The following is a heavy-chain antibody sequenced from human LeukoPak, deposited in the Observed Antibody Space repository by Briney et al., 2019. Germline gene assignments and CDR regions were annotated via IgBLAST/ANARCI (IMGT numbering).Heavy chain of an antibody. CDR1: GYTFTNYD. CDR3: XXXXXXXXVRGAQDAFDI. D-gene: IGHD3-10*01. J-gene: IGHJ3*02. V-gene: IGHV1-18*01. CDR2: ISVYNGNT. Sequence: ASVKVSCKASGYTFTNYDISWVRQAPGQGLEWMGWISVYNGNTNYAQTLQGRVTMTTDTSTSTAYMELRSLRSDDTAVYYCXXXXXXXXVRGAQDAFDIWGQGTMVTVSS.